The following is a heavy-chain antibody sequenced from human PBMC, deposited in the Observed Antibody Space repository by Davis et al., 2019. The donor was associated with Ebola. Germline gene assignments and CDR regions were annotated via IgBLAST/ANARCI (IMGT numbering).Heavy chain of an antibody. CDR1: GFNFSSYS. CDR2: ISSSRSTI. CDR3: AKRPYVMIAVGNWFDP. V-gene: IGHV3-48*01. Sequence: GESLKISCAASGFNFSSYSMNWVRQAPGKGLEWVSYISSSRSTIHYADSVKGQFTISRDNSKNTLYLQMNSLRAEDTAVYYCAKRPYVMIAVGNWFDPWGQGTLVTVSS. J-gene: IGHJ5*02. D-gene: IGHD3-22*01.